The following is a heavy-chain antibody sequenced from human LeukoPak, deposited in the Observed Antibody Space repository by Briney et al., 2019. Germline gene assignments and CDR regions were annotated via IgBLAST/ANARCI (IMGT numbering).Heavy chain of an antibody. Sequence: ASLKVSCKVSGYTLTELSMHWVRQAPGKGLEWMEGFDPEDGETIYAQKFQGRVTMTEDTSTDTAYMELSSLRSEDTAVYFCAPESAYDILTGYHRPFGYWGQGTLVTVSS. CDR2: FDPEDGET. CDR3: APESAYDILTGYHRPFGY. J-gene: IGHJ4*02. CDR1: GYTLTELS. V-gene: IGHV1-24*01. D-gene: IGHD3-9*01.